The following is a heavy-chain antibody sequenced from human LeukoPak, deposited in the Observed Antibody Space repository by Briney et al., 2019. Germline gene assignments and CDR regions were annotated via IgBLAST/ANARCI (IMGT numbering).Heavy chain of an antibody. CDR2: ISAYNGNT. Sequence: ASVKVSCKASGYTFTSYGISWVRQAPGQGLEWMGWISAYNGNTNYAQKFQGRVTITRNTSISTAYMELSSLRSEDTAVYYCARGQRRLGELSLYGWGQGTLVTVSS. J-gene: IGHJ4*02. D-gene: IGHD3-16*02. CDR1: GYTFTSYG. CDR3: ARGQRRLGELSLYG. V-gene: IGHV1-18*01.